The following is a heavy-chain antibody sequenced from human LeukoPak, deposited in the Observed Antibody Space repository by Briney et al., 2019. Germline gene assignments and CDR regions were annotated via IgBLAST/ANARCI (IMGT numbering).Heavy chain of an antibody. CDR2: INPNSGGT. CDR1: GYTFSGYY. Sequence: ASVKVSCKASGYTFSGYYIHWVRQAPGQGLEWMGWINPNSGGTNYAQKFQGRVTMTRDTSISTAYMELSRLRSDDTAVYYCARDIAAGNNWFDPWGQGTLVTVSS. V-gene: IGHV1-2*02. D-gene: IGHD6-13*01. CDR3: ARDIAAGNNWFDP. J-gene: IGHJ5*02.